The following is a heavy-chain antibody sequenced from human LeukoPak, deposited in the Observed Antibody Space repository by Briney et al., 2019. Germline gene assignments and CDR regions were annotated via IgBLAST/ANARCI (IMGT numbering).Heavy chain of an antibody. CDR2: ISGSGGST. V-gene: IGHV3-23*01. D-gene: IGHD1-26*01. Sequence: GGSLRLSCAASGFTFSSYAMSWVRQAPGKGLEWVPAISGSGGSTYYADSVKGRFTISRDNSKNTLYLQMNSLRAEDTAVYYCAKDSRGSYGNGYFDYWGQGTLVTVSS. CDR3: AKDSRGSYGNGYFDY. J-gene: IGHJ4*02. CDR1: GFTFSSYA.